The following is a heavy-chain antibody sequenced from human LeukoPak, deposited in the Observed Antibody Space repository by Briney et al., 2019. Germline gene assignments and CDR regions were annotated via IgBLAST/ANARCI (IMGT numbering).Heavy chain of an antibody. D-gene: IGHD6-19*01. Sequence: GGSLRLSCAASGFTVSSNEMSWVRQAPGKGLEWVSSISGGSTYYADSRKGRFTISRDNAKNSLYLQMNSLRAEDTAVYYCARPLYSSGWYYFDYWGQGTLVTVSS. CDR3: ARPLYSSGWYYFDY. V-gene: IGHV3-38-3*01. J-gene: IGHJ4*02. CDR2: ISGGST. CDR1: GFTVSSNE.